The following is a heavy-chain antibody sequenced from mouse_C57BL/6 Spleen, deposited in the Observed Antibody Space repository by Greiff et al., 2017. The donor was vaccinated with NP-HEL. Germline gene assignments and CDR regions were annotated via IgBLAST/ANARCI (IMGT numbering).Heavy chain of an antibody. J-gene: IGHJ3*01. CDR1: GFSLTSYG. D-gene: IGHD1-1*01. CDR2: IWGVGST. CDR3: DSDNGSSPFAY. Sequence: QVQLQQSGPGLVAPSQSLSITCTVSGFSLTSYGVDWVRQSPGKGLEWLGVIWGVGSTNYNSALKSRLSISKDNSKSQVFIKMNSLQTDDTAMYYCDSDNGSSPFAYWGQGTLVTVSA. V-gene: IGHV2-6*01.